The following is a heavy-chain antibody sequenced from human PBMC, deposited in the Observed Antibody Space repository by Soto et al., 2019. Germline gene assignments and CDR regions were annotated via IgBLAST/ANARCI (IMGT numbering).Heavy chain of an antibody. CDR3: ARVKQLPHDGNSDY. CDR2: IIPIFGTA. J-gene: IGHJ4*02. Sequence: QVQLVQSEDEVKKPWSSVKVSCKTSGGTFSSYAISWVRQAPGQGREWMGGIIPIFGTANYAQKFQGRVTITADKSTSTAYMELSSLRSEDTAVYYCARVKQLPHDGNSDYWGQGTLDPVSS. D-gene: IGHD6-13*01. V-gene: IGHV1-69*06. CDR1: GGTFSSYA.